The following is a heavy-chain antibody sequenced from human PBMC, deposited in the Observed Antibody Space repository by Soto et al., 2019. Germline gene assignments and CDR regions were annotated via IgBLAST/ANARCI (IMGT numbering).Heavy chain of an antibody. Sequence: ASVKVSWKASGYTFTSYYMHWVRQAPGQGLECMGIINPSGGSTSYAQKFQGRVTMTRDRSTSTVYMELSSVKSEDTAVYYCARVDSLGYSRYDYWGQGTLGTVSS. CDR2: INPSGGST. CDR1: GYTFTSYY. J-gene: IGHJ4*02. CDR3: ARVDSLGYSRYDY. V-gene: IGHV1-46*01. D-gene: IGHD5-18*01.